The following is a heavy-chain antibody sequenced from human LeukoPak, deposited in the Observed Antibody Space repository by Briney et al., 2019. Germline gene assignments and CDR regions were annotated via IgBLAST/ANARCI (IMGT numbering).Heavy chain of an antibody. J-gene: IGHJ5*02. CDR3: ARVKCSSTSCYFWFDP. CDR1: GYTFTSYG. Sequence: GSVKVSCKASGYTFTSYGISWVRQAPGQGLEWMGWISAYNGNTNYAQKLQGRVTMTTDTSTSTAYMELRSLRSDDTAVYYCARVKCSSTSCYFWFDPWGQGTLVTVSS. CDR2: ISAYNGNT. D-gene: IGHD2-2*01. V-gene: IGHV1-18*01.